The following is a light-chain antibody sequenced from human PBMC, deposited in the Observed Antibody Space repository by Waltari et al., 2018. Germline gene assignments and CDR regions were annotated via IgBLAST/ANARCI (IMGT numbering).Light chain of an antibody. CDR3: HQHFTTPLT. CDR1: QSVFFRSDKKNY. J-gene: IGKJ1*01. CDR2: WAS. Sequence: DIVMTQSPDSLTVPLGERATINCKSSQSVFFRSDKKNYLAWFQQKPGQPPKLLISWASSRESGVPERFSASGSGTDFTLTITNLQPEDVATYFCHQHFTTPLTFGQGTKV. V-gene: IGKV4-1*01.